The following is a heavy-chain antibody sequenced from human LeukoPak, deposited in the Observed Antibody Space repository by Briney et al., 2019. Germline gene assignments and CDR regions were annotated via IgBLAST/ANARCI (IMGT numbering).Heavy chain of an antibody. Sequence: SQTLSLTCTVSGGSISSGDYYWSWIRQPPGKGLEWIGYIYYSGSTYCNPSLKSRVTISVDTSKNQFSLKLSSVTAADTAVYYCARGSYSSTWYFFDYWGQGTLVTVSS. D-gene: IGHD6-6*01. J-gene: IGHJ4*02. CDR3: ARGSYSSTWYFFDY. V-gene: IGHV4-30-4*01. CDR1: GGSISSGDYY. CDR2: IYYSGST.